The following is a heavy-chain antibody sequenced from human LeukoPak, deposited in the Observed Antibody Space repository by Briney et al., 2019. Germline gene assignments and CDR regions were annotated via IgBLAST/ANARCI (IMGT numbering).Heavy chain of an antibody. Sequence: GGSLRLSCAASGFIFRNYWMHWVRQAPGKGLVWVARINPNGITTAYTDSVKGRFTISRDNAKNTLYLQMNSLRVEDTAVYYCARDFAGDRDYWGQGTLVTVSS. V-gene: IGHV3-74*01. CDR1: GFIFRNYW. CDR2: INPNGITT. J-gene: IGHJ4*02. D-gene: IGHD4-17*01. CDR3: ARDFAGDRDY.